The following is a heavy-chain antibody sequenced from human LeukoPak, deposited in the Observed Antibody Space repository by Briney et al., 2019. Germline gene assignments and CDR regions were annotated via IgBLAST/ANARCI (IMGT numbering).Heavy chain of an antibody. CDR1: GYSFTHYA. Sequence: ASVKVSCKASGYSFTHYAMNWVRQAPGQGLEWMGWINTNTRDPTYAQDFTGRFVFSLDTSVNTAYLQINSLRAEDTALYYCARSYQQLVPFDYWGQGTLDTVSS. D-gene: IGHD6-13*01. CDR3: ARSYQQLVPFDY. J-gene: IGHJ4*02. V-gene: IGHV7-4-1*02. CDR2: INTNTRDP.